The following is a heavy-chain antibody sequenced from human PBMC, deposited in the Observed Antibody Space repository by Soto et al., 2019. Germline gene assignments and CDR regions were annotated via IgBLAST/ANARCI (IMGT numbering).Heavy chain of an antibody. D-gene: IGHD1-1*01. Sequence: EVLLVELGGRVVRPGGSLRLSCAASGFNFDDYGMSWVRQAPGKGLEWVSGINWNSVNTGYVDSVKGRFTISRDNAKSSLYLQMNSLRAEDTALYYCARGIDAYNFFDSWGQGTLVTVSS. CDR1: GFNFDDYG. CDR2: INWNSVNT. CDR3: ARGIDAYNFFDS. V-gene: IGHV3-20*04. J-gene: IGHJ4*02.